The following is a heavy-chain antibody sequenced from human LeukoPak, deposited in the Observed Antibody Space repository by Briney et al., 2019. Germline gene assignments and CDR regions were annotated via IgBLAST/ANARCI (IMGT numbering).Heavy chain of an antibody. CDR2: VFFTGSA. V-gene: IGHV4-39*01. D-gene: IGHD4-11*01. CDR3: ARPLTVTGPTFYWYFDV. J-gene: IGHJ2*01. CDR1: GGSIDRSDSY. Sequence: PSGTLSLTCSVSGGSIDRSDSYWAWVRQPPGRGLEWVGSVFFTGSAHYNPSLRDRVTLSADTSKNQLSLKLHSLTVKDTAVYYCARPLTVTGPTFYWYFDVWGRGTLVTVSS.